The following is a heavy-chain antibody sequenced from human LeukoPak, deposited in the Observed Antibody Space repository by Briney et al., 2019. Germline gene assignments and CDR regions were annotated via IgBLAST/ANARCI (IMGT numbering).Heavy chain of an antibody. D-gene: IGHD3-10*01. CDR3: ASLEFGEKPL. CDR2: IYYSGST. Sequence: SETLSLTCTVSGYSISSGGYYWSWIRQHPGKGLEWIGYIYYSGSTYYNPSLKSRVTISVDTSKNQFSLKLSSVTAADTAVYYCASLEFGEKPLWGQGTLVTVSS. CDR1: GYSISSGGYY. J-gene: IGHJ4*02. V-gene: IGHV4-31*03.